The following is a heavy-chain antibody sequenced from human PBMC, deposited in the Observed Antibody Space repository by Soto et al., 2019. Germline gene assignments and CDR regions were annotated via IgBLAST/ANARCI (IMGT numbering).Heavy chain of an antibody. D-gene: IGHD6-13*01. CDR1: GFTFSSYD. J-gene: IGHJ6*03. V-gene: IGHV3-13*01. CDR3: ARGSEAAAGIPSYYYMDV. Sequence: PGGSLRLSCAASGFTFSSYDMHWVRQATGKGLEWVSAIGTAGDTYYPGSVKGRFTISRENAKNSLYLQMNSLRAGDTAVYYCARGSEAAAGIPSYYYMDVWGKGTTVTVSS. CDR2: IGTAGDT.